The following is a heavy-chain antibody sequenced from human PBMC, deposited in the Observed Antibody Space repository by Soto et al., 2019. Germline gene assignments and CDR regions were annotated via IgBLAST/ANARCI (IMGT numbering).Heavy chain of an antibody. CDR3: AANWNFGLNF. J-gene: IGHJ4*02. D-gene: IGHD1-1*01. CDR2: ISSSLGHT. Sequence: PGGSLRLSCAGSGFDFSDFHISWVRQAPGKGLEWISYISSSLGHTDYADSVKGRFTISRDNAKSSVFLEMSDLRSDDTEVYYCAANWNFGLNFWGQGTLVTVYS. CDR1: GFDFSDFH. V-gene: IGHV3-11*03.